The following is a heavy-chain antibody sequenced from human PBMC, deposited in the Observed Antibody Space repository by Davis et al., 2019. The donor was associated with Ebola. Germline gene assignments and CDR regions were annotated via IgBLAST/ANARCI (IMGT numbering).Heavy chain of an antibody. D-gene: IGHD1-26*01. Sequence: GESLKISCAASGFTFSSYGMHWVRQAPGKGLEWVAVIWYDGSNKYYADSVKGRFTISRDNSKNTLYLQMNSLRAEDTAVYYCARGEWEQQGHFDYWGQGTLVTVSS. CDR2: IWYDGSNK. V-gene: IGHV3-33*01. CDR1: GFTFSSYG. J-gene: IGHJ4*02. CDR3: ARGEWEQQGHFDY.